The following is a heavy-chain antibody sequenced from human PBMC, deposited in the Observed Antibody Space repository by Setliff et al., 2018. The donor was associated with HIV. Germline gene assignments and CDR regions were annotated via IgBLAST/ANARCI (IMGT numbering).Heavy chain of an antibody. CDR2: IDFDGKNE. D-gene: IGHD2-2*01. J-gene: IGHJ4*02. CDR3: AKFRYAIKSTYYFDS. Sequence: QTGGSLRLSCAASGFTFRLYGMHWVRRAPGKGLEWVASIDFDGKNEYYAESVKGRFTISRDNSKSTVYLQMNSVTPEDSAMYYCAKFRYAIKSTYYFDSWGQGTLVTVSS. CDR1: GFTFRLYG. V-gene: IGHV3-30*02.